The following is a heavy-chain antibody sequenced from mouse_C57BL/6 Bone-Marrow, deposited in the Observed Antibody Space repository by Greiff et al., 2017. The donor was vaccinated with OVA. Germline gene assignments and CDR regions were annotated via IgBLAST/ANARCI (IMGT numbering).Heavy chain of an antibody. CDR3: ARRGYDGFAY. D-gene: IGHD2-2*01. CDR2: IYPRSGNT. CDR1: GYTFTSYG. Sequence: VQLQESGAELARPGASVKLSCKASGYTFTSYGISWVKHRTGQGLEWIGEIYPRSGNTYYNEKFKGKATLTADKSSSTAYMELRSLTSEDSAVYFCARRGYDGFAYWGQGTLVTVSA. J-gene: IGHJ3*01. V-gene: IGHV1-81*01.